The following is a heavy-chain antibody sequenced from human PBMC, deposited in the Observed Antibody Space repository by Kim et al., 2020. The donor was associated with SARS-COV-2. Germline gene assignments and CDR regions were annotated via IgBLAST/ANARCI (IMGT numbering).Heavy chain of an antibody. CDR2: ISGSGGST. J-gene: IGHJ3*02. CDR1: GFTFSSYA. CDR3: AKDSLGYCSGGSCYFDAFDI. D-gene: IGHD2-15*01. Sequence: GGSLRLSCAASGFTFSSYAMSWVRQAPGKGLEWVSAISGSGGSTYYADSVKGRFTISRDNSKNTLYLQMNSLRADDTAVYYCAKDSLGYCSGGSCYFDAFDIWGQGTMVTVSS. V-gene: IGHV3-23*01.